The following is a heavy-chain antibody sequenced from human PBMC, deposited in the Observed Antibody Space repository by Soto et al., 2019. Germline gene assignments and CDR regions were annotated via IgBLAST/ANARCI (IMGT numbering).Heavy chain of an antibody. J-gene: IGHJ4*02. CDR3: AKEASYSSSWSNFDY. D-gene: IGHD6-13*01. Sequence: EVQLLESGGGLVQPGGSLRLSCAASGFTFSSYAMSWVRQAPGKGLEWVSAISGSGVSTYYADSVKGRFAISRDNSKNTLHLQMNSLRAEDTAVYYCAKEASYSSSWSNFDYWGQGTLVTVSS. CDR2: ISGSGVST. V-gene: IGHV3-23*01. CDR1: GFTFSSYA.